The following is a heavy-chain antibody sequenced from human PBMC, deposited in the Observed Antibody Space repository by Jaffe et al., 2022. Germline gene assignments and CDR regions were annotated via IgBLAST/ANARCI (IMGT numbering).Heavy chain of an antibody. CDR3: ARDQRGYSAPRRYYYYYMDV. Sequence: QVQLQESGPGLVKPSQTLSLTCTVSGGSISSGSYYWSWIRQPAGKGLEWIGRIYTSGSTNYNPSLKSRVTISVDTSKNQFSLKLSSVTAADTAVYYCARDQRGYSAPRRYYYYYMDVWGKGTTVTVSS. V-gene: IGHV4-61*02. CDR1: GGSISSGSYY. D-gene: IGHD5-18*01. J-gene: IGHJ6*03. CDR2: IYTSGST.